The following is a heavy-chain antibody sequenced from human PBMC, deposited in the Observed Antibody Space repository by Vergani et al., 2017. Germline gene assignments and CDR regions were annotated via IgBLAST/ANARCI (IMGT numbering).Heavy chain of an antibody. CDR1: GFTFSSYG. Sequence: QVQLVESGGGVVQPGRSLRLSCAASGFTFSSYGMHWVRQAPGKGLEWVAVIWYDGSNKYYADSVKGRFTIARDNSKNTLYLQMNSLRAEDTAVYYCARSDYDSRRDYYYYDWMDVWGQGTTVTVSS. CDR2: IWYDGSNK. J-gene: IGHJ6*02. V-gene: IGHV3-33*01. D-gene: IGHD3-3*01. CDR3: ARSDYDSRRDYYYYDWMDV.